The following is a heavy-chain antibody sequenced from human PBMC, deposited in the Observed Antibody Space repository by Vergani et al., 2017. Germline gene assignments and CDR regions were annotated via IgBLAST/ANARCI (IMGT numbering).Heavy chain of an antibody. CDR1: GGSFSGYY. D-gene: IGHD5-18*01. Sequence: QVQLQQWGAGLLKPSETLSLTCAVYGGSFSGYYWSWICQPPGKGLEWFGEIIHFGRTNDNPSLKSRVTISVDTSKNQFSLRLSSVTAADTAVYYCARGDKDTDMVKDYYYFMYVCGEASTVTVSS. CDR2: IIHFGRT. CDR3: ARGDKDTDMVKDYYYFMYV. J-gene: IGHJ6*03. V-gene: IGHV4-34*12.